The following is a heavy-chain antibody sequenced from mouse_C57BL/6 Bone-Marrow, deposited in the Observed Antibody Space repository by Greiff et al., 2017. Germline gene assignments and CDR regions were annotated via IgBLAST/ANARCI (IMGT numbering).Heavy chain of an antibody. CDR3: ARQGFPAMDY. CDR2: IAPNSGGT. J-gene: IGHJ4*01. V-gene: IGHV1-72*01. Sequence: QVQLQQPGAELVKPGASVKLSCKASGYTFTSYWMHWVKQRPGRGLEWIGRIAPNSGGTKYNEKFKSKATLTVDKPSSTAYMQLSSLTSEDSAVYYCARQGFPAMDYWGQGTSVTVSS. CDR1: GYTFTSYW.